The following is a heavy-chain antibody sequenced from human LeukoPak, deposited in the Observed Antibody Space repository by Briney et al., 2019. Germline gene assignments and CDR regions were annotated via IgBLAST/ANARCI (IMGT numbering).Heavy chain of an antibody. V-gene: IGHV4-59*01. D-gene: IGHD5-12*01. CDR2: IYYSGST. CDR1: GGSISSYY. Sequence: LETLSLTCTVSGGSISSYYWSWIRQPPGKGLEWIGYIYYSGSTNYNPSLKSRVTISVDTSKNQFSLKLSSVTAADTAMYYCARGVGVVASIDYWGQGTLVTVSS. CDR3: ARGVGVVASIDY. J-gene: IGHJ4*02.